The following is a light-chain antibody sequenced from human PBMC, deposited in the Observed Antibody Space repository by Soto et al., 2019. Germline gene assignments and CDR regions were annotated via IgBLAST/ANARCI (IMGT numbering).Light chain of an antibody. V-gene: IGKV1-5*03. Sequence: DIQMTQSPSTLSASVGDRVTITCRASQNINNWLAWYQQKPGKAPKLLIYKASTLESGVPSRFSGSGSGTEFTLTISSLQPDDFATYYCQQYNTYLTFGQGTKVDIK. CDR1: QNINNW. CDR2: KAS. CDR3: QQYNTYLT. J-gene: IGKJ1*01.